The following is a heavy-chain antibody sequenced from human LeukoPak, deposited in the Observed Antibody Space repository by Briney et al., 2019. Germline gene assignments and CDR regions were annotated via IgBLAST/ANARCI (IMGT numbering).Heavy chain of an antibody. Sequence: GGSLRLSCAASGFTFSSYAMTWVRQAPGKGLEWVSAISGIGGSTYYAASVKGRFTISRDNSKNTLYLQMNSLRAEDTAVYYCAKVPRTTVVTPYYFDNWGQGTLVTVSS. CDR3: AKVPRTTVVTPYYFDN. V-gene: IGHV3-23*01. D-gene: IGHD4-23*01. CDR2: ISGIGGST. J-gene: IGHJ4*02. CDR1: GFTFSSYA.